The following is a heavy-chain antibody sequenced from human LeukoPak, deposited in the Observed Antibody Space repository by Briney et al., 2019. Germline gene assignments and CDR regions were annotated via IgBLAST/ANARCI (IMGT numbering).Heavy chain of an antibody. CDR1: GFTFSSYA. CDR3: ARYGPNDSPCDY. J-gene: IGHJ4*02. CDR2: IKKDGSEK. Sequence: GGSLRLSCAASGFTFSSYAMSWVRQAPGKGLEWVANIKKDGSEKYYVDSVKGRFTISRDNTKNSLYLQMNSLRAEDTGVYYCARYGPNDSPCDYWGQGTLVTVSS. D-gene: IGHD3-3*01. V-gene: IGHV3-7*01.